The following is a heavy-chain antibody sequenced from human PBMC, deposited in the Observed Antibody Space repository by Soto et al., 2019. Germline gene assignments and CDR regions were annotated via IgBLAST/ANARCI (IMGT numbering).Heavy chain of an antibody. J-gene: IGHJ6*02. CDR3: AREDKNYSFGMDV. CDR1: GVSIRGGYY. V-gene: IGHV4-31*03. CDR2: IYYSGSP. Sequence: QVQLQESGPGLVKPSQTLSLTCTVSGVSIRGGYYWSWIRQHPGKGLEWIGYIYYSGSPYYNPSLQCRVTLSVDTSKNQFSLKLSSVTAADTAVYYCAREDKNYSFGMDVWGQGTPVTVSS.